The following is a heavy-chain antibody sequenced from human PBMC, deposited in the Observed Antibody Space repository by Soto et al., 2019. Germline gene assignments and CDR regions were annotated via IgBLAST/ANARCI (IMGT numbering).Heavy chain of an antibody. CDR3: AREDNDKGIADACDDAFEI. J-gene: IGHJ3*02. Sequence: ASVKVSCKASGYTFTSYYMHWVRQAPGQGLEWMGIINPSGGSTSYAQKFQGRVTMTRDTSTSTVYMELSSLRSEDTAVYYCAREDNDKGIADACDDAFEIWGQGTMVTVAS. CDR1: GYTFTSYY. CDR2: INPSGGST. V-gene: IGHV1-46*01. D-gene: IGHD6-13*01.